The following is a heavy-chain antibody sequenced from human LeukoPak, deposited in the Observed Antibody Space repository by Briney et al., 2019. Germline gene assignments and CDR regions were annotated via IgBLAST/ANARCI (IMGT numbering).Heavy chain of an antibody. CDR3: ARIRDGYNDAYDL. V-gene: IGHV1-46*01. CDR1: VYTFTNSY. CDR2: INPDGGNT. D-gene: IGHD5-24*01. J-gene: IGHJ3*01. Sequence: GASVKLFCEACVYTFTNSYNLWVPQAPAQALEGMGLINPDGGNTNYAQNFQGRVTLTRDTSTSTVYMELSSLRSEDTAIYYCARIRDGYNDAYDLWGQGTVVTVPS.